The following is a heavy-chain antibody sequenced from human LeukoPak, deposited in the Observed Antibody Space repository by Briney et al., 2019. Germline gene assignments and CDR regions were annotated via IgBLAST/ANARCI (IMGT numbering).Heavy chain of an antibody. Sequence: SVKVSCKASGGTFSSYAISWVRQAPGQGLEWMGRIIPILGIANYAQKFQGRVTITADKSTSTAYMELRSLRSDDTAVYYCARDLRYQLPDYWGQGTLVTVSS. CDR3: ARDLRYQLPDY. J-gene: IGHJ4*02. CDR1: GGTFSSYA. D-gene: IGHD2-2*01. CDR2: IIPILGIA. V-gene: IGHV1-69*04.